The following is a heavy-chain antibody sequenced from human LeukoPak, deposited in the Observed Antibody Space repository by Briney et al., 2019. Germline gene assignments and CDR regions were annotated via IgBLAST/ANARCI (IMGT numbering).Heavy chain of an antibody. Sequence: SVKVSCKASGGTFSSYAISWVRQAPRQGLEWMGRIIPILGIANYAQKFQGRVTITADKSTSTAYMELSSLRSEDTAVYYCARDLESYYDSSGYYCDYWGQGTLVTVSS. CDR3: ARDLESYYDSSGYYCDY. CDR1: GGTFSSYA. D-gene: IGHD3-22*01. CDR2: IIPILGIA. V-gene: IGHV1-69*04. J-gene: IGHJ4*02.